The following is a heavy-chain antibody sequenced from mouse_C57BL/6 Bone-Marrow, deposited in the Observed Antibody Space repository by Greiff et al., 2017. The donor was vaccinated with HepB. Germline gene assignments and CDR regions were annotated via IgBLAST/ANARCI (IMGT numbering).Heavy chain of an antibody. J-gene: IGHJ3*01. V-gene: IGHV1-69*01. D-gene: IGHD1-1*01. Sequence: QVQLQQSGAEPVMPGASVKLSCKASGYTFTSYWMHWVKQRPGQGLEWIGEIDPSDSYTNYNQKFKGKSTLTVDKSSSTAYMQLSSLTSEDSAVYYCATNYSGSSPAWFAYWGPGTLVTVSA. CDR2: IDPSDSYT. CDR1: GYTFTSYW. CDR3: ATNYSGSSPAWFAY.